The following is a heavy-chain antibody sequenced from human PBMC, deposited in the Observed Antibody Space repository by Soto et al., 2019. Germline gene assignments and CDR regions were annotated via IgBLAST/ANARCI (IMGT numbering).Heavy chain of an antibody. D-gene: IGHD3-10*01. J-gene: IGHJ4*02. CDR2: ISGSGGGT. V-gene: IGHV3-23*01. CDR1: GFTFSGYA. Sequence: EVQLLESGGGLVQPGGSLRLSCAASGFTFSGYAMTWVRQVTGKGLEWVSGISGSGGGTYYADSVKGRFTISRDNSKNTLYLQMNSLRAEDSAVYYCAKPTGQYGSGSFNYFDYWGQGTLVTVSS. CDR3: AKPTGQYGSGSFNYFDY.